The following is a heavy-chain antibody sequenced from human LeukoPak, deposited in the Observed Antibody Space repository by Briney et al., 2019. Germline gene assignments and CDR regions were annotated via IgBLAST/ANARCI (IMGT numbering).Heavy chain of an antibody. CDR1: GFTVSSNY. D-gene: IGHD1-26*01. CDR2: IYSGGST. CDR3: ARDIGGSYTAIDY. V-gene: IGHV3-66*02. J-gene: IGHJ4*02. Sequence: PGGSLRLSCAASGFTVSSNYMSWVRQAPGKGLEWVSVIYSGGSTYYADSVKGRFTISRDNSKNTLYLQMNSLRAEDTAVYYCARDIGGSYTAIDYWGQGTLVTVSS.